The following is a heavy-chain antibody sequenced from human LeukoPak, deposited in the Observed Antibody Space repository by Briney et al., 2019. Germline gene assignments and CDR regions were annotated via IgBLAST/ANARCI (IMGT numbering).Heavy chain of an antibody. V-gene: IGHV3-23*01. D-gene: IGHD3-22*01. CDR3: AKYFYDSSGYYDAAPLDS. CDR2: ISDNAYST. Sequence: PGGSLRLSCAASGFTFSSYAMTWVRQAPGKGLEWVSTISDNAYSTYYADSVRGRFTISRDNSKNTLYLQMIGLRPEDTAVYSCAKYFYDSSGYYDAAPLDSWGQGTLVTVFS. CDR1: GFTFSSYA. J-gene: IGHJ4*02.